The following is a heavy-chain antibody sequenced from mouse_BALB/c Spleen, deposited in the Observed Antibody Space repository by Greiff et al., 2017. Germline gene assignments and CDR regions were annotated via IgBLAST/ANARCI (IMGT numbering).Heavy chain of an antibody. V-gene: IGHV5-12-1*01. CDR1: GFAFSSYD. D-gene: IGHD2-1*01. CDR3: ARHRGNYYAMDY. Sequence: EVMLVESGGGLVKPGGSLTLSCAASGFAFSSYDMSWVRQTPEKRLEWVAYISSGGGSTYYPDTVKGRFTISRDNAKNTLYLQMSSLKSEDTAMYYCARHRGNYYAMDYWGQGTSVTVSA. CDR2: ISSGGGST. J-gene: IGHJ4*01.